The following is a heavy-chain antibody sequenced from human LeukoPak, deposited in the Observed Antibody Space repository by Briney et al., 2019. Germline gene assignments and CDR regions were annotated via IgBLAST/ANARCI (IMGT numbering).Heavy chain of an antibody. CDR2: ISSWSSFI. Sequence: PGGSLRLSCAASGFAFDIYSMTWVRQAPGKGLEWVSSISSWSSFIYSADSVTGRFTISRDNAKNSLYLQMNSLRAEDTAVYYCARAGSTNSWFDPWGQGTLVIVSS. J-gene: IGHJ5*02. CDR3: ARAGSTNSWFDP. V-gene: IGHV3-21*01. D-gene: IGHD2-2*01. CDR1: GFAFDIYS.